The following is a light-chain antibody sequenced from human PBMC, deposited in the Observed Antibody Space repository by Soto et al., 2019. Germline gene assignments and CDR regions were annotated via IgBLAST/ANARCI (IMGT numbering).Light chain of an antibody. CDR1: QRVGSD. CDR3: LQIRDYPFT. Sequence: AIQLTQSPSSLSASVGDRVTITCRASQRVGSDLAWYQQKAGKAPHLLIYDASTFHSGVPSRFSVSGPGTHFTLTISGLQPEDVPNYYCLQIRDYPFTFGQGTRLEIK. CDR2: DAS. J-gene: IGKJ5*01. V-gene: IGKV1-6*01.